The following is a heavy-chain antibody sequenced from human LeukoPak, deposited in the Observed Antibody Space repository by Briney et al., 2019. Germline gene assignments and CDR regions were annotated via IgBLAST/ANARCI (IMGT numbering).Heavy chain of an antibody. V-gene: IGHV3-7*01. CDR3: AELGITMIGGV. D-gene: IGHD3-10*02. CDR2: IKTDGSQI. Sequence: GGALRVSRVAPWFTFFSFWMTWVRPGPGKGVGGVANIKTDGSQIYYVDSVKGRFTISRDNAKNSLYLQMNSLRAEDTAVYYCAELGITMIGGVWGKGTTVTISS. J-gene: IGHJ6*04. CDR1: WFTFFSFW.